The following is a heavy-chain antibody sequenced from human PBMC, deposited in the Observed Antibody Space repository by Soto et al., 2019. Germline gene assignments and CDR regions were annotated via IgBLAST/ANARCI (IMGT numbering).Heavy chain of an antibody. CDR2: ISSSSSYI. V-gene: IGHV3-21*01. CDR1: GFTFSSYS. Sequence: GGSLRLSCAASGFTFSSYSMNWVRQAPGKGLEWVSSISSSSSYIYYADSVKGRFTISRDNAKNSLYLQMNSLRAEDTAVYYCARDVLGIAVAGYAFDIWGQGTMVTVSS. D-gene: IGHD6-19*01. J-gene: IGHJ3*02. CDR3: ARDVLGIAVAGYAFDI.